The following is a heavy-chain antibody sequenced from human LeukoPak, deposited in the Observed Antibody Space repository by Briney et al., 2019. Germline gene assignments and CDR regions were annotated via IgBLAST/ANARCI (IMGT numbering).Heavy chain of an antibody. J-gene: IGHJ4*02. CDR1: GFTFSSYA. Sequence: GRSLRLSCAASGFTFSSYAMHWVRQAPGKGLEWVAVISYDGSNKYYADSAKGRFTISRDNSKNTLYLQMNSLRAEDTAVYYCARPINRIAVAGTPGDYWGQGTLVTVSS. CDR2: ISYDGSNK. V-gene: IGHV3-30-3*01. CDR3: ARPINRIAVAGTPGDY. D-gene: IGHD6-19*01.